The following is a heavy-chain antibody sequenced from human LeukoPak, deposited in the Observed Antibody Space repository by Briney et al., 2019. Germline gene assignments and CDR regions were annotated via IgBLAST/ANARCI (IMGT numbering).Heavy chain of an antibody. CDR1: GYTFTGYY. D-gene: IGHD1-26*01. V-gene: IGHV1-2*02. CDR2: NNPNSGGT. Sequence: ASVKVSCKASGYTFTGYYMHWVRQAPGQGLEWMGWNNPNSGGTNYAQNFQGRVTMTRDTSISSAYMELSSLRSDDTAVYYCARDLGGSYFAFDIWGQGTMITVSS. CDR3: ARDLGGSYFAFDI. J-gene: IGHJ3*02.